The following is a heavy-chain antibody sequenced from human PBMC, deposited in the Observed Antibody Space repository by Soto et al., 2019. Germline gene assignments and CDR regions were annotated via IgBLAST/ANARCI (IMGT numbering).Heavy chain of an antibody. CDR2: IYYSGST. D-gene: IGHD7-27*01. CDR1: GGSVSSGSYY. J-gene: IGHJ4*02. Sequence: SETLSLTCTVSGGSVSSGSYYWSWIRQPPGKGLEWIGYIYYSGSTNYNPSLKSRVTISVDTSKNQFSLKLSSVTAADTAVYYCARRTEKLTGLKFDYWGQGTLVTVSS. CDR3: ARRTEKLTGLKFDY. V-gene: IGHV4-61*01.